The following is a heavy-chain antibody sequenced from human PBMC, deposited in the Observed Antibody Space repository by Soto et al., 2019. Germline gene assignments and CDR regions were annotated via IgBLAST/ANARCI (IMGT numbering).Heavy chain of an antibody. CDR2: IFSNDEK. CDR3: ARPRVFLEWLCHRPYYFVY. D-gene: IGHD3-3*01. J-gene: IGHJ4*02. Sequence: SGPTLVNPTETLTLTCTVSGFSLSNARMGVSWIRQPPGKALEWLAHIFSNDEKSYSTSLKSRLTISKDTSKSQVVLTMTNMDPVDTATYYCARPRVFLEWLCHRPYYFVYWGQGTLVNVSS. CDR1: GFSLSNARMG. V-gene: IGHV2-26*01.